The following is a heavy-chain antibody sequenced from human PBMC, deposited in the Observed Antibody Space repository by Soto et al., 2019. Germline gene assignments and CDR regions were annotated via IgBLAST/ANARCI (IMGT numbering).Heavy chain of an antibody. J-gene: IGHJ4*02. CDR3: TRASSLDFDF. CDR2: IRRNAYGGTT. D-gene: IGHD3-16*01. Sequence: GGSLRLSCTTSGFTFGDYALSWVRQAPGKGLEWVGFIRRNAYGGTTDYAASVKGRFTISRDDSKSIAYLQMNSLRTEDTALYYCTRASSLDFDFWGQGTRVTVS. CDR1: GFTFGDYA. V-gene: IGHV3-49*04.